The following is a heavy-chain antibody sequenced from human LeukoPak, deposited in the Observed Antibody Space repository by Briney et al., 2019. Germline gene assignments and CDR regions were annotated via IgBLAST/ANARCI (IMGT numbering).Heavy chain of an antibody. CDR1: GCSFRTYG. J-gene: IGHJ3*02. V-gene: IGHV3-30*03. D-gene: IGHD1-1*01. CDR3: ARDRSNWNTVGAFDI. CDR2: ISSRGTNK. Sequence: GGSLRLSCAASGCSFRTYGMHWVRQAPGKGLEWVGVISSRGTNKYYGDSVRGRFTVSRDDSKNPLSLQLNSLRPEHPAVYYCARDRSNWNTVGAFDIWGQGKMVTVSS.